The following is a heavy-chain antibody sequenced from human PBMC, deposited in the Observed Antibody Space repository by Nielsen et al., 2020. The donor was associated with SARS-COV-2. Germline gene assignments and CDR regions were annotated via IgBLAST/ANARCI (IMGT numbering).Heavy chain of an antibody. CDR3: AREGLAVAGTGLDY. D-gene: IGHD6-19*01. CDR2: ISYDGSNK. CDR1: GFTFSSYG. J-gene: IGHJ4*02. Sequence: GESPKIPCTAPGFTFSSYGMHWVRQAPGKGLEWVAVISYDGSNKYYADSVKGRFTISRDNSKNTLYLQMNSLRAEDTAVYYCAREGLAVAGTGLDYWGQGTLVTVTS. V-gene: IGHV3-33*08.